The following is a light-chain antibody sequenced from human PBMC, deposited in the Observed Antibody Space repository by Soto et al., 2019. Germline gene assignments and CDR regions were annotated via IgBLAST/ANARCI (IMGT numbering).Light chain of an antibody. Sequence: QSVLTQPASVSGSPGQSIAISCTGTSSDVGGYNYVSWYQQYPGKAPKLIIFDVTNRPSGVSDRFSGSKSGSTASLTISGLQADDEADYYSTSFAGSGTYVFGTGTKLTVL. V-gene: IGLV2-14*01. CDR2: DVT. J-gene: IGLJ1*01. CDR1: SSDVGGYNY. CDR3: TSFAGSGTYV.